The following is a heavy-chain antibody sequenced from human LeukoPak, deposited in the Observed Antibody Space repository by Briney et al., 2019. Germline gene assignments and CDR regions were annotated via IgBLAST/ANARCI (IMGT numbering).Heavy chain of an antibody. J-gene: IGHJ3*02. Sequence: GGSLRLSCAASGFSFISYGMHWVRQAPGKGLEWVGVIPDDGRNKKYADSVKGRFTISRDNSKDTLYLQMNSLRAEDTAVYYCARDYGEDAFDIWGQGTMVTVSS. CDR2: IPDDGRNK. D-gene: IGHD4-17*01. CDR1: GFSFISYG. V-gene: IGHV3-30*03. CDR3: ARDYGEDAFDI.